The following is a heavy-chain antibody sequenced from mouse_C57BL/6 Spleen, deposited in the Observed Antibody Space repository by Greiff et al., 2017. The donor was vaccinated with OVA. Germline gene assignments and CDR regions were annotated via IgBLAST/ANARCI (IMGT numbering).Heavy chain of an antibody. CDR1: GFTFSDYY. J-gene: IGHJ1*03. D-gene: IGHD1-1*01. Sequence: EVKVVESGGGLVQPGGSLKLSCAASGFTFSDYYMYWVRQTPEKRLEWVAYISNGGGSTYYPDTVKGRFTISRDNAKNTLYLQMSRLKSEDTAMYYCARAHYYGSSSDWYFDVWGTGTTVTVSS. CDR3: ARAHYYGSSSDWYFDV. CDR2: ISNGGGST. V-gene: IGHV5-12*01.